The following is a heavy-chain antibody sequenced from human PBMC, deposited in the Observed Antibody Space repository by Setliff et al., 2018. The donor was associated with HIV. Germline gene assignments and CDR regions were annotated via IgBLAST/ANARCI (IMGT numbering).Heavy chain of an antibody. D-gene: IGHD1-1*01. J-gene: IGHJ4*02. Sequence: GGSLRLSCTVVGFSIENFDMHWVRQAPGKGLEWVSLLWRDEVGEYYADSVKGRFTISRDNSKNTLFLQLNSLRPEDTAVNYCASARIPTGGTSTSFDFWGQGALVTVSS. CDR2: LWRDEVGE. V-gene: IGHV3-33*08. CDR3: ASARIPTGGTSTSFDF. CDR1: GFSIENFD.